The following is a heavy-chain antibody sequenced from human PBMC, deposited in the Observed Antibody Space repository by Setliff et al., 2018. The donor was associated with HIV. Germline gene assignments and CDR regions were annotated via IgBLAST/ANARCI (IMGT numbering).Heavy chain of an antibody. D-gene: IGHD6-13*01. J-gene: IGHJ6*02. CDR3: ARDRAAAGTMENYGMDV. CDR1: GGSISSSNW. Sequence: PSETLSLTCAVSGGSISSSNWWSWVRQPPGKGLEWIGEIYHSGSTNYNPSLKSRVTISVDKSKNQFSLKLSSVTAADTAVYYCARDRAAAGTMENYGMDVWGQGTTVTVSS. V-gene: IGHV4-4*02. CDR2: IYHSGST.